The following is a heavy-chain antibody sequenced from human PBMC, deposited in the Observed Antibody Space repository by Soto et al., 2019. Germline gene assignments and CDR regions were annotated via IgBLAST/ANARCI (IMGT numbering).Heavy chain of an antibody. V-gene: IGHV4-31*03. CDR2: IYYSGST. J-gene: IGHJ4*02. D-gene: IGHD6-19*01. CDR3: ARDRRVAGFDY. Sequence: SETPSLTCTVSGGSISSGGYYWSWIRQHPGKGLEWIGYIYYSGSTYYNPSLKSRVTMSVDTSKNQFSLKLSSVTAADTAVYYCARDRRVAGFDYWGQGTLVTVSS. CDR1: GGSISSGGYY.